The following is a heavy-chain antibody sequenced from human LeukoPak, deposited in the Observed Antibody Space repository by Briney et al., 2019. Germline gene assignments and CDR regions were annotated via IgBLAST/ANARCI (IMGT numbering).Heavy chain of an antibody. V-gene: IGHV3-30*03. Sequence: PGGSLRLSCAASGFTFSTYGMHWVRQAPGKGLEWLAVSSYDGSNRFHADSVKGRFTISRDNSKNTLYLQMNGLRPEDTADYYCARGSAYSDYYYYGMDVWGQGTTVTVS. D-gene: IGHD4-11*01. CDR3: ARGSAYSDYYYYGMDV. CDR2: SSYDGSNR. J-gene: IGHJ6*02. CDR1: GFTFSTYG.